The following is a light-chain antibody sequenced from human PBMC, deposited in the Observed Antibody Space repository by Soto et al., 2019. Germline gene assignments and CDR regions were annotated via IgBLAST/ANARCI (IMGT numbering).Light chain of an antibody. Sequence: PGDRATLSCRASQCVSSSSLAWYQQKRGQAPRLVIYGASSRATGIPDRFSGSGSGTDFTLTISRLEPEDFAVYYCQQYGSSPRTFGQGTKVEIK. J-gene: IGKJ1*01. CDR3: QQYGSSPRT. V-gene: IGKV3-20*01. CDR2: GAS. CDR1: QCVSSSS.